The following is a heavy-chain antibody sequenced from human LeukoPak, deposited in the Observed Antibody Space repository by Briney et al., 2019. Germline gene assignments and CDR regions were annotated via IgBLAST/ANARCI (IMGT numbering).Heavy chain of an antibody. CDR2: IYHSGST. Sequence: PSETLSLTCTVSGGSISSYYWSWIRQPPGKGLEWIGYIYHSGSTSYNPSLKSRVTISVDTSKNQFSLKLSSVTAADTAVYYCAREGTVTTPDYWGQGTLVTVSS. CDR1: GGSISSYY. V-gene: IGHV4-59*01. D-gene: IGHD4-17*01. J-gene: IGHJ4*02. CDR3: AREGTVTTPDY.